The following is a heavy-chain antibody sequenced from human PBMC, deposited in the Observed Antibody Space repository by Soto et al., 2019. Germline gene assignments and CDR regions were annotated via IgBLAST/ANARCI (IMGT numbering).Heavy chain of an antibody. J-gene: IGHJ5*02. CDR1: GGTFSSYT. D-gene: IGHD2-15*01. Sequence: QVQLVQSGAEVKKPGSSVKVSCKASGGTFSSYTISWVRQAPGQGLEWMGRIIPILGIANYAQKFQGRVTITADKSTSTAYMELSSLRSEDTAVYYCARNVVVARVWFDPWGQGTLVTVSS. CDR3: ARNVVVARVWFDP. CDR2: IIPILGIA. V-gene: IGHV1-69*02.